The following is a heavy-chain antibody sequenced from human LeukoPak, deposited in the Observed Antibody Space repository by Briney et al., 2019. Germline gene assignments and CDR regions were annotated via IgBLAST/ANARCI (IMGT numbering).Heavy chain of an antibody. Sequence: SETLSLTCTVSGGSISSYYWSWLRQPPGKGLEWLGYIYYSGSTNYNPSLKSRVTISVDTSKNQFSLKLSSVTAADTAVYYCARVGSYDYVWGSYRLDYFDYWGQGTLVTVSS. CDR2: IYYSGST. J-gene: IGHJ4*02. D-gene: IGHD3-16*02. CDR3: ARVGSYDYVWGSYRLDYFDY. CDR1: GGSISSYY. V-gene: IGHV4-59*01.